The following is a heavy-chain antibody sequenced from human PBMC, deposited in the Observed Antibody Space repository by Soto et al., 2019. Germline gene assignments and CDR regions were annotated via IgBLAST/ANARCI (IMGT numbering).Heavy chain of an antibody. J-gene: IGHJ3*02. Sequence: QVQLVESGGGVVQPGRSLRLSCVASGFTFSTYGMHWVRQAPGKVLEWVAMTWNDGSHKYYADPVKDRFTISRDNFKNTLYLQINSLRDEDSAVYYCTTELNDMQAFDIWGQGTMVTVSS. CDR1: GFTFSTYG. CDR2: TWNDGSHK. CDR3: TTELNDMQAFDI. D-gene: IGHD1-1*01. V-gene: IGHV3-33*01.